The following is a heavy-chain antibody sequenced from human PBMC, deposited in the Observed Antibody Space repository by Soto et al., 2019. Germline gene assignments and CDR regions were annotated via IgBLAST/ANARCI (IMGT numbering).Heavy chain of an antibody. CDR3: ARGGRVTYYFDY. Sequence: PGGSLILSCAASGFTFSSYFAHWVRQAPGKGLEWVAVIWYDGTTIYYADSVKGRFTISRDNAKNSVYLQMNSLKADDTAVYYCARGGRVTYYFDYWGQGTLVNLSS. CDR1: GFTFSSYF. CDR2: IWYDGTTI. D-gene: IGHD4-4*01. J-gene: IGHJ4*02. V-gene: IGHV3-33*01.